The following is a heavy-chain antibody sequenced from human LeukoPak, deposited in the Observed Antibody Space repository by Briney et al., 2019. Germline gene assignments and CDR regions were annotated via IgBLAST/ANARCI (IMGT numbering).Heavy chain of an antibody. CDR1: GYTFTSYG. D-gene: IGHD6-13*01. J-gene: IGHJ4*02. CDR2: ISAYNGNT. CDR3: ARGRIAAGTVGVVSAF. V-gene: IGHV1-18*01. Sequence: ASVKVSCKASGYTFTSYGISWVRQAPGQGLEWMGWISAYNGNTNYAQKLQGRVTMTTDTSTSTAYMELRSLRSDDTAAYYCARGRIAAGTVGVVSAFWGQGTLVTVSS.